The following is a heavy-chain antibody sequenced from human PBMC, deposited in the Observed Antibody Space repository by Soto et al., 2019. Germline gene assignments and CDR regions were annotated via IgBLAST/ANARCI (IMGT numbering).Heavy chain of an antibody. CDR2: IKQDGSEK. V-gene: IGHV3-7*01. CDR3: ARDGSSSRTLYYYYGMDV. Sequence: EVQLVESGGGLVQPGGSLRLSCAASGFTFSSYWMSWVRQAPGKGLEWVANIKQDGSEKYYVDSVKGRFTISRDNAKNPLYLQMNSLRAEDTAVYYCARDGSSSRTLYYYYGMDVWGQGTTVTVSS. J-gene: IGHJ6*02. CDR1: GFTFSSYW. D-gene: IGHD6-13*01.